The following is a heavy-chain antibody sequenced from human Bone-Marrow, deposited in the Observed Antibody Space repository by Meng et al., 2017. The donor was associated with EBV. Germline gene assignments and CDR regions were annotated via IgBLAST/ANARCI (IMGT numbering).Heavy chain of an antibody. V-gene: IGHV1-69*01. CDR3: ASESGRGFTPDY. CDR2: LIPMVGAP. J-gene: IGHJ4*02. CDR1: GGTVRSDA. Sequence: HVPVQQAGAGVKKSGSSVKVSCRTSGGTVRSDAVSWARQAPGQGLEWMGGLIPMVGAPHYAQKFQGRVTIIADESTSTHSMELNSLRSEDTAMYYCASESGRGFTPDYWGQGTLVTVSS. D-gene: IGHD3-10*01.